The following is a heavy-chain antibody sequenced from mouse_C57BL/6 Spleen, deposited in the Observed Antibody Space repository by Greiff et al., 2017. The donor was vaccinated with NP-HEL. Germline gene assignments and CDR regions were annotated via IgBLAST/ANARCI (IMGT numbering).Heavy chain of an antibody. D-gene: IGHD1-1*01. CDR2: ISYDGSN. J-gene: IGHJ4*01. CDR1: GYSITSGYY. V-gene: IGHV3-6*01. CDR3: ASSGVVAEDYAMDY. Sequence: EVHLVESGPGLVKPSQSLSLTCSVTGYSITSGYYWNWIRQFPGNKLEWMGYISYDGSNNYNPSLKNRISITRDTSKNQFFLKLNSVTTEDTATYYCASSGVVAEDYAMDYWGQGTSVTVSS.